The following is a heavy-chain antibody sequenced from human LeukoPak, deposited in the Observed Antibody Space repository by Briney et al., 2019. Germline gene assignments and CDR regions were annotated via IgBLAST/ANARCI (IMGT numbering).Heavy chain of an antibody. J-gene: IGHJ5*02. V-gene: IGHV3-23*01. CDR2: ISESGTST. CDR3: AKRGRSGWSGNWFDP. Sequence: GGSLRLSCAASGFTFYNYAMAWVRQAPGKGLEWVSTISESGTSTYYADSVKGRFTISRDNSKNTLFLQMNGLRAEDTAVYYCAKRGRSGWSGNWFDPWGQGTLVTVSS. D-gene: IGHD6-19*01. CDR1: GFTFYNYA.